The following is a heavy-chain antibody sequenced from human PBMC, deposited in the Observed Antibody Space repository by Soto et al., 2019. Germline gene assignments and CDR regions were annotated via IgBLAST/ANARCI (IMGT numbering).Heavy chain of an antibody. Sequence: QVQLQQWGTGLWKPSETLSLTCGVYGESFGYYYWSWLRQPPGKGLECIGEINHSGRTKYKSSLKSRVTRSIDTSKTQFSLKMTSVTAADTAVYYCARWDYDFRDAFDIWGQGTMVTVSS. CDR3: ARWDYDFRDAFDI. J-gene: IGHJ3*02. V-gene: IGHV4-34*01. D-gene: IGHD3-3*01. CDR2: INHSGRT. CDR1: GESFGYYY.